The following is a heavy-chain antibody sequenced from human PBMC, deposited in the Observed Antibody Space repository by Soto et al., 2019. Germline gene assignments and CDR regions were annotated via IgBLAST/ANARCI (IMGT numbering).Heavy chain of an antibody. D-gene: IGHD6-25*01. J-gene: IGHJ5*02. V-gene: IGHV3-72*01. CDR1: GFTFSDHY. CDR3: ARSARLSPFDT. CDR2: SRDKAESHTT. Sequence: EVQLVESGGGLVQPGGSLRLSCAASGFTFSDHYMDWVRQAPGEGLEWVARSRDKAESHTTEHAASVQGRFTISRDDSQNSLYLQMHSLKTEDTAVYYCARSARLSPFDTWGQGVLVTVSS.